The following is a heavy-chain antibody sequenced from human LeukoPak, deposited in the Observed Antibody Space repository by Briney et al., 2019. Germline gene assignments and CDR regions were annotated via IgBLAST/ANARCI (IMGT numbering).Heavy chain of an antibody. D-gene: IGHD2-2*01. CDR1: GFTFSSYG. CDR3: ARANQLLCFDY. J-gene: IGHJ4*02. CDR2: ISYDGSNK. Sequence: PGGSLRLSCAASGFTFSSYGMHWVRQAPGKGLEWVAVISYDGSNKYYADSVKGRFTISRDNSKNTLYLQMNSLRAEDTAVYYCARANQLLCFDYWGQGTLVTVSS. V-gene: IGHV3-30*03.